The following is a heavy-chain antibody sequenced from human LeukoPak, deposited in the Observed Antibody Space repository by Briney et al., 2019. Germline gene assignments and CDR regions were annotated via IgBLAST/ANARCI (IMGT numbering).Heavy chain of an antibody. D-gene: IGHD4-23*01. V-gene: IGHV4-59*08. Sequence: SETLSLTCTVSGGAITAYYWSWLRQPPGKGLEWIGYIYYSGITNYNPSLKSRVTMSVGTSKNHFYLKLSSLTAADTAVYYCARRMSPGGWFGPWGQGTLVTVSS. CDR2: IYYSGIT. J-gene: IGHJ5*02. CDR1: GGAITAYY. CDR3: ARRMSPGGWFGP.